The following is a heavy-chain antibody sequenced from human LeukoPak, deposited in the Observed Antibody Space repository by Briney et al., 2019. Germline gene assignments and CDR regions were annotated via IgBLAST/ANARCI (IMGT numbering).Heavy chain of an antibody. CDR3: AKDLYLGYSGYDYVVGATYSDY. CDR2: ISGSGGST. J-gene: IGHJ4*02. V-gene: IGHV3-23*01. Sequence: GGSLRLSCAASGFTFSSYAMSWVRQAPGKGLEWVSAISGSGGSTYYTDSVKGRFTISRDNSKNTLYLQMNSLRAEDTAVYYCAKDLYLGYSGYDYVVGATYSDYWGQGTLVTVSS. D-gene: IGHD5-12*01. CDR1: GFTFSSYA.